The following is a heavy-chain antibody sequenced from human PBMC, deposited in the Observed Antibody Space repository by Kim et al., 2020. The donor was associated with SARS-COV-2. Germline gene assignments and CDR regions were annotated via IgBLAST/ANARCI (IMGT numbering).Heavy chain of an antibody. V-gene: IGHV3-48*02. CDR1: GFTFSSYS. CDR2: ISSSSSTI. CDR3: ARDLGFGSSWDGIPYGMDV. D-gene: IGHD6-13*01. Sequence: GGSLRLSCAASGFTFSSYSMNWVRQAPGKGLEWVSYISSSSSTIYYADSVKGRFTISRDNAKNSLYLQMNSLRDEDTAVYYCARDLGFGSSWDGIPYGMDVWGQGTTVTVSS. J-gene: IGHJ6*02.